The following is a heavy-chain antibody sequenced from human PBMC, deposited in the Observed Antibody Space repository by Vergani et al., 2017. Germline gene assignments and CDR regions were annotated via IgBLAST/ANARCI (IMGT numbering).Heavy chain of an antibody. D-gene: IGHD3-10*01. Sequence: QVQLQESGPGLVKPSQTLSLTCTVSGGSISSGGYYWSWIRQHPGKGLEWIGYIYYSGSTYYNPSLKSRVTISVDTSKNQFSRKLSSVTAADTAVYYCARSSRSRNVKRGGYFDYWGQGTLVTVSS. CDR2: IYYSGST. CDR1: GGSISSGGYY. V-gene: IGHV4-31*03. CDR3: ARSSRSRNVKRGGYFDY. J-gene: IGHJ4*02.